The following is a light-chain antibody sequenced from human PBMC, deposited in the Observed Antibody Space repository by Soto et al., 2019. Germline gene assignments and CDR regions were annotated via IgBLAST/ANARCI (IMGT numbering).Light chain of an antibody. Sequence: DIQMTQPPSTLSASVGDRVTITCRASQTISTWLAWYQHKPGKAPNLLIYDASTLMSGVPSRFSGSGSGTEFTLTISSLQPGDFATYYCQQSETYPLTFGQGTRREIK. CDR1: QTISTW. CDR3: QQSETYPLT. J-gene: IGKJ5*01. CDR2: DAS. V-gene: IGKV1-5*01.